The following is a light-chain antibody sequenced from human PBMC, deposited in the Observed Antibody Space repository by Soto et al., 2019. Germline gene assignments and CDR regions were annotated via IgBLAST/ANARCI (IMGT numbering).Light chain of an antibody. CDR3: QRRSNWPPA. Sequence: EIVLTQSPATLSLSPGERATLSCRASQSVSSYLAWYQQKPGQAPRLLIYDASNRATGIPARFSGSGSGTDFTLTIRSLEPADFAVYYCQRRSNWPPAFGQGTKLEIK. V-gene: IGKV3-11*01. CDR1: QSVSSY. J-gene: IGKJ2*01. CDR2: DAS.